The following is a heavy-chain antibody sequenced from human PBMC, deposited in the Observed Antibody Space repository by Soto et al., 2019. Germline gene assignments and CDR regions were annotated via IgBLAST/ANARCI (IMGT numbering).Heavy chain of an antibody. CDR1: GGTFSSYA. J-gene: IGHJ4*02. V-gene: IGHV1-69*01. D-gene: IGHD3-22*01. Sequence: QVQLVQSGAEVKKPGSSVKVSCKASGGTFSSYAISWVRQAPGQGLEWMGGIIPIFGTANYAQKFQGRVTITADESTSTAYMELSSLRSEDTAVYYCAREKGPYYYDSSGYYYFDYWGQGTLVTVSS. CDR2: IIPIFGTA. CDR3: AREKGPYYYDSSGYYYFDY.